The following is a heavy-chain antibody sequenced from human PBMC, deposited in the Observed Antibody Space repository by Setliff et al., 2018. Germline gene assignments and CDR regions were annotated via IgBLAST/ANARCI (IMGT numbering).Heavy chain of an antibody. CDR3: ARDLDLNYDFWSGYYYGNAFDI. CDR2: IYYSGST. V-gene: IGHV4-38-2*02. J-gene: IGHJ3*02. Sequence: PLETLSLTCAVSGYSISSGYYWGWIRQPPGKGLEWIGSIYYSGSTYYNPSLKSRVTISVDTSKNQLSLKLSSVTAADTAVYYCARDLDLNYDFWSGYYYGNAFDIWGQGTMVTVSS. D-gene: IGHD3-3*01. CDR1: GYSISSGYY.